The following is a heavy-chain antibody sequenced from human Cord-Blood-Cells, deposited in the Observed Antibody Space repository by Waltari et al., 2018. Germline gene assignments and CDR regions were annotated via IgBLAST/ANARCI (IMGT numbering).Heavy chain of an antibody. CDR2: INHSGST. Sequence: QVQLQQWGAGLLKPSETLSLTCAAYGGSFSGYYWSWIRQPPGKGLEWIGEINHSGSTNYNPSLKSRVTISVDTSKNQFSLKLSSVTAADTAVYYCARGRYSSSWYRGKYGYWGQGTLVTVSS. CDR1: GGSFSGYY. D-gene: IGHD6-13*01. V-gene: IGHV4-34*01. J-gene: IGHJ4*02. CDR3: ARGRYSSSWYRGKYGY.